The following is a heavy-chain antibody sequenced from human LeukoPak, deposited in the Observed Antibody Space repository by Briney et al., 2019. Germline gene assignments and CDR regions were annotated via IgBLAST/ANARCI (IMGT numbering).Heavy chain of an antibody. CDR1: GFTVSSSY. D-gene: IGHD3-10*01. J-gene: IGHJ4*02. Sequence: GGSLRLSCAPSGFTVSSSYMSWVRQAPGKGLEWVSVIYSGGSTYYADSVKGRFTISRDNSKNTLYLQMNSLRAEDTAVYYCARGRVGGWDCFDYWGQGALVTVSS. V-gene: IGHV3-53*01. CDR2: IYSGGST. CDR3: ARGRVGGWDCFDY.